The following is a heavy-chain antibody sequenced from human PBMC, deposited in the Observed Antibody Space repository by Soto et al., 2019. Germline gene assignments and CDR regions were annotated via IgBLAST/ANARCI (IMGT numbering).Heavy chain of an antibody. D-gene: IGHD4-4*01. J-gene: IGHJ4*02. CDR2: IYYSGPT. CDR1: GGSVSRDSYF. Sequence: SETLSLTCTVSGGSVSRDSYFWSWIRQPPGKGLEWIGYIYYSGPTRYNPSLESRVTISIDSSKNQVSLNLTSVTAADTAVYYCAGGYSHYAHGGRGTLVTVSS. V-gene: IGHV4-61*01. CDR3: AGGYSHYAH.